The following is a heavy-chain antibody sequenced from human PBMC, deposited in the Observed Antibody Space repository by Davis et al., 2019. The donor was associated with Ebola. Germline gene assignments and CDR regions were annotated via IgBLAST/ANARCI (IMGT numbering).Heavy chain of an antibody. Sequence: GESLKISCAASGFTFSDYYMSWVRQAPGKGLEWVASISGSGGSTYYGDSVKGRFTFSRDNSKNTLYLQMNSLRAEDTAVYYCARVDYGDYALFDYWGQGTLVTVSS. CDR3: ARVDYGDYALFDY. D-gene: IGHD4-17*01. J-gene: IGHJ4*02. CDR2: ISGSGGST. CDR1: GFTFSDYY. V-gene: IGHV3-23*01.